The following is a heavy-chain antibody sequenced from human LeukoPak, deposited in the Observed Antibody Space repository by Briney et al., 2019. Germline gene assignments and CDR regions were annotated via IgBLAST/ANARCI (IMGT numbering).Heavy chain of an antibody. CDR3: ARVAGGSGWYFDL. CDR1: GGSIRSRNYY. Sequence: SETLSLTCTVSGGSIRSRNYYWDWIRQPPGKGLEWIGNFYDSGSTYYNPSLKSRVTISGDTSKDQFSLKLTSVTAADTAVYYCARVAGGSGWYFDLWGRGTLVTVSS. D-gene: IGHD6-19*01. J-gene: IGHJ2*01. CDR2: FYDSGST. V-gene: IGHV4-39*07.